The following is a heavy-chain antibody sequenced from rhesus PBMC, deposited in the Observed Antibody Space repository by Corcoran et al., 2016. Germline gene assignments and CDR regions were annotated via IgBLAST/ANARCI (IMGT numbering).Heavy chain of an antibody. CDR2: IYGSSGST. V-gene: IGHV4-76*01. Sequence: QVQLQESGPGVVKPSETLSLTCAVSGGSISSGYDWSWIRQPPGKGLEWIGNIYGSSGSTNYNPSLKNRVTISKDASKNPFSLKLSSVTAADTAVYYCAKGRGPSSYWYFDLWGPGTPITISS. D-gene: IGHD1-44*02. CDR3: AKGRGPSSYWYFDL. J-gene: IGHJ2*01. CDR1: GGSISSGYD.